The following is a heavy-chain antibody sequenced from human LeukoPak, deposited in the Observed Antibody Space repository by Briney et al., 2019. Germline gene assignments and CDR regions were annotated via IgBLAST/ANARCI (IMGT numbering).Heavy chain of an antibody. D-gene: IGHD2-2*01. CDR1: GGTFSSYA. J-gene: IGHJ5*02. Sequence: SVKVSCKAPGGTFSSYAISWVRQAPGQGLEWMGRIIPIFGTANYAQKFQGRVTITTDESTSTAYMELSSLRSEDTAVYYCARDVGCSSTSCYEGWFDPWGQGTLVTVSS. CDR3: ARDVGCSSTSCYEGWFDP. CDR2: IIPIFGTA. V-gene: IGHV1-69*05.